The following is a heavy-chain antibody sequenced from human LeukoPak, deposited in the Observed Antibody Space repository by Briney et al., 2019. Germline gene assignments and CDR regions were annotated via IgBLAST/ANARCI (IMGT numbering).Heavy chain of an antibody. V-gene: IGHV3-48*01. D-gene: IGHD3-3*01. CDR1: GFIFSNYN. CDR3: ARDDVGVGTYDYYGMDV. Sequence: PGGSLRLSCATSGFIFSNYNMNWVRQAPGKGLEWVSYISSGGSTIYYADSVRGRFTISRDNAKNSLYLEMNGLRAEDTAVYYCARDDVGVGTYDYYGMDVWGQGTTVIVSS. CDR2: ISSGGSTI. J-gene: IGHJ6*02.